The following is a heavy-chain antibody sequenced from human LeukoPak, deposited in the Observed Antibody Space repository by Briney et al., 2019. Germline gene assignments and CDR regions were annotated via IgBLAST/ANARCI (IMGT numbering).Heavy chain of an antibody. Sequence: GGSLRLSCAASGFTFSSYWMSWVRQAPGKGLEWVANIKQDGSEKYYVDSVKGRFTISRDNAKNSLYLQMNSLRAEDTAVYYCARLRTMIVDGDAFDIWGQGTMVTVSS. CDR2: IKQDGSEK. V-gene: IGHV3-7*01. J-gene: IGHJ3*02. CDR1: GFTFSSYW. CDR3: ARLRTMIVDGDAFDI. D-gene: IGHD3-22*01.